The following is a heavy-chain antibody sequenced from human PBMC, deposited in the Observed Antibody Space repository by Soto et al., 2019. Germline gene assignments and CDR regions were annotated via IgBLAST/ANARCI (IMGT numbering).Heavy chain of an antibody. D-gene: IGHD3-22*01. CDR1: GGSISSYY. Sequence: SETLSLTCTVSGGSISSYYWSWIRQPPGKGLEWIGYIYYSGSTYYNPSLKSRVTISVDTSKNQFSLKLSSVTAADTAVYYCARGSYYDSSSSRKCFDYWGQGTLVTVSS. CDR2: IYYSGST. V-gene: IGHV4-59*01. CDR3: ARGSYYDSSSSRKCFDY. J-gene: IGHJ4*02.